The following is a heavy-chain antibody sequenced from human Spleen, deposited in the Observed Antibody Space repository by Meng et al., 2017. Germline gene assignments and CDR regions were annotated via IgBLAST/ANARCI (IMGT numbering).Heavy chain of an antibody. J-gene: IGHJ4*02. CDR1: GGSFSDYS. Sequence: QRCGRGLLNPSETPPPTFVVSGGSFSDYSWSWTRQPPGKGLEWIGEINHRGNTNYNSFLESRVTISVDTSQNSLSLKLSSVTAADSAVYYCARGPTTMAHDFDYWGQGTLVTVPQ. V-gene: IGHV4-34*01. D-gene: IGHD4-11*01. CDR3: ARGPTTMAHDFDY. CDR2: INHRGNT.